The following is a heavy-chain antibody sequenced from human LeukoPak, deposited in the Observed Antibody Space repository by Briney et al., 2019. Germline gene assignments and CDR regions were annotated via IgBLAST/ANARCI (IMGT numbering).Heavy chain of an antibody. J-gene: IGHJ4*02. CDR1: GFTFSSCS. CDR2: ISSGSSSM. CDR3: ARGRATGRSGGDY. V-gene: IGHV3-48*02. D-gene: IGHD3-9*01. Sequence: GGSLRLSCAASGFTFSSCSMNWVRQAPGKGLEWVSYISSGSSSMYYADSVKGRFTISRDNAENSLYLQMNSLRDEDTAVYYCARGRATGRSGGDYWGQGTLVTVSS.